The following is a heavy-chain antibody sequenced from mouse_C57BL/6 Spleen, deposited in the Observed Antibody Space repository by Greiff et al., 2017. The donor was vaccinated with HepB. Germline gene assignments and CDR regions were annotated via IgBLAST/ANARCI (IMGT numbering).Heavy chain of an antibody. CDR1: GYAFSSYW. J-gene: IGHJ2*01. Sequence: VQLQQSGAELVKPGASVKISCKASGYAFSSYWMNWVKQRPGKGLEWIGQIYPGDGDTNYNGKFKGKATLTADKSSSTAYMQLSSLTSEDSAVYFCARSTITGGVYYFDYWGQGTTLTVSS. D-gene: IGHD2-4*01. CDR2: IYPGDGDT. V-gene: IGHV1-80*01. CDR3: ARSTITGGVYYFDY.